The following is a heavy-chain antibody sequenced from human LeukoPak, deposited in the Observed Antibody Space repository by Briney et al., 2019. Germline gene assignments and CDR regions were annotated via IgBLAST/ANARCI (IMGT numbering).Heavy chain of an antibody. CDR3: ARLSCDSSSFLDY. Sequence: SETLSLTCTVSGGSISSSSYYWGWIRQPPGKGLEWIASIYYSGSTYYNPSLKSRVTISVDTSKNQFSLKLSSVTAADTAVYYCARLSCDSSSFLDYWGQGTLVTVSS. CDR1: GGSISSSSYY. D-gene: IGHD6-13*01. J-gene: IGHJ4*02. CDR2: IYYSGST. V-gene: IGHV4-39*01.